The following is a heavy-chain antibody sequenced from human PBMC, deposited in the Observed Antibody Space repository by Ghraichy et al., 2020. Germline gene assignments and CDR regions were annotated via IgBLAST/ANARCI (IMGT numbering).Heavy chain of an antibody. J-gene: IGHJ3*02. V-gene: IGHV3-7*03. CDR2: IKIDETEK. CDR1: GFSFRSYW. CDR3: GRGGPDNSNYAVDI. D-gene: IGHD4-11*01. Sequence: LSLTCAASGFSFRSYWMTWVRQAPGKGLEWVANIKIDETEKYYVGSVKGRFTISRDNAKNSLYLQMNSLRAEDTALYYCGRGGPDNSNYAVDIWGQGTVVTVSS.